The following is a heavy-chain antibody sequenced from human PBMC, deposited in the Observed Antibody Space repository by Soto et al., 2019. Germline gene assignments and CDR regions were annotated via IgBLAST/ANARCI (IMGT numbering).Heavy chain of an antibody. Sequence: QVQLQESGPGLVKPSGTLSLTCAVSGGSISSSNWWSWVRQPPGKGLEWIGEIYHSGSTNYNPALKRAAPTTEENSKNQSPLTRSSGAAADTAVYYCARAGTGGYVAYAVAPAYWFDPGAKGTLATVPT. D-gene: IGHD2-15*01. CDR3: ARAGTGGYVAYAVAPAYWFDP. CDR2: IYHSGST. CDR1: GGSISSSNW. V-gene: IGHV4-4*02. J-gene: IGHJ5*02.